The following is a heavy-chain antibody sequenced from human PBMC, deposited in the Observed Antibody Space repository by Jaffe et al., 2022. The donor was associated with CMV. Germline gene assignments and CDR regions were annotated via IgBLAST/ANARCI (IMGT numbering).Heavy chain of an antibody. CDR1: GYSFTSYW. CDR3: ARRGYDRTDWIGPAARDWYFDL. D-gene: IGHD3-22*01. V-gene: IGHV5-10-1*03. Sequence: EVQLVQSGAEVKKPGESLRISCKGSGYSFTSYWISWVRQMPGKGLEWMGRIDPSDSYTNYSPSFQGHVTISADKSISTAYLQWSSLKASDTAMYYCARRGYDRTDWIGPAARDWYFDLWGRGTLVTVSS. CDR2: IDPSDSYT. J-gene: IGHJ2*01.